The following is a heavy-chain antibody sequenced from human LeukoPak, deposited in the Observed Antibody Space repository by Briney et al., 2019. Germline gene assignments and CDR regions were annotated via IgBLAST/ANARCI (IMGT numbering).Heavy chain of an antibody. CDR3: ARLSDTAMVDY. Sequence: PSETLSLTCAVSGASISGSNYYWGWIRQPPGKGLEWIGNIYSSGSTNYNPSLKSRVTISVDTSKNQFSLKVNSVTAADTAVYYCARLSDTAMVDYWGQGTLVTVSS. CDR2: IYSSGST. V-gene: IGHV4-39*07. D-gene: IGHD5-18*01. CDR1: GASISGSNYY. J-gene: IGHJ4*02.